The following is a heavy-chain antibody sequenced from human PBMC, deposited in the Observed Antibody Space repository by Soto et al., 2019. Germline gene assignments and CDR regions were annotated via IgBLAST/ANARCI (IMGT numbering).Heavy chain of an antibody. D-gene: IGHD1-1*01. J-gene: IGHJ4*02. CDR3: ARGRYGDY. V-gene: IGHV1-18*01. CDR1: GYAFTTYG. Sequence: QVHLVQSGAEVKKPGASVKVSCKGSGYAFTTYGITWVRQAPGQGLEWMGWISAHNGNTNYAQKLQGRVTVTRDTSTGTAYRELRGLRSDDTAVYYCARGRYGDYWGQGALVTVSS. CDR2: ISAHNGNT.